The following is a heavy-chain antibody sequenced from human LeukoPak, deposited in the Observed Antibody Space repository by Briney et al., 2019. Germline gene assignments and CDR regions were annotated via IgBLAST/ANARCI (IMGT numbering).Heavy chain of an antibody. CDR3: ARVGAWELQRVFEY. D-gene: IGHD1-26*01. V-gene: IGHV3-7*01. CDR2: IKQDGSEK. Sequence: PGGSLRLSCAASGFTFINYWMTWVRQFPGRGLEWVANIKQDGSEKYYVDSVKGRFTIFRDNAQKSLYLEMNTLRIEDTAVYYCARVGAWELQRVFEYWGQGTLVTVSS. CDR1: GFTFINYW. J-gene: IGHJ4*02.